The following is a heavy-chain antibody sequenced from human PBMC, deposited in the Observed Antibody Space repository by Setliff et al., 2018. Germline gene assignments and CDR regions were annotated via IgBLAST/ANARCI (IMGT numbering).Heavy chain of an antibody. CDR2: INAGNGST. D-gene: IGHD1-26*01. CDR1: GYTFTSYA. V-gene: IGHV1-3*01. Sequence: GASVKVSCKASGYTFTSYAMHWVRQAPGQRLEWMGWINAGNGSTKYSQKFQGRVTITRDTSASTAYMELSSLRSEDTAVYYCARKRLGWEQLYAFDIWGQGTMVTVSS. J-gene: IGHJ3*02. CDR3: ARKRLGWEQLYAFDI.